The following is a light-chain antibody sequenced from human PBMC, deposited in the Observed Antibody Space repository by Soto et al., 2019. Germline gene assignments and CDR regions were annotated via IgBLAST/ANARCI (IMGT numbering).Light chain of an antibody. V-gene: IGKV3-11*01. J-gene: IGKJ4*01. Sequence: ESVLTQSPGTLSLSPGERATLSCRASQSVSNYLAWYQQKPGQAPRLLIYDAFNRATGIPPRFSGSGSGTDFTLTISSLEPEDFAVYYCQHRYNWPPLTFGGGTKVEIK. CDR3: QHRYNWPPLT. CDR1: QSVSNY. CDR2: DAF.